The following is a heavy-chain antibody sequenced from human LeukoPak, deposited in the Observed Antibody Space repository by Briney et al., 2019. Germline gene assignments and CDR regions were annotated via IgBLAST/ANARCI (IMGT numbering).Heavy chain of an antibody. CDR1: GFTFSSYE. D-gene: IGHD3-22*01. V-gene: IGHV3-48*03. CDR2: ISSSGATK. J-gene: IGHJ4*02. CDR3: AKGGYQYDSSGHNYFDY. Sequence: PGGSLRLSCAASGFTFSSYEMNWVRQAPGNGLEWISYISSSGATKYYTDSVKGRFTISRDNAKNSLYLQMNSLRAEDTAVYYCAKGGYQYDSSGHNYFDYWGQGTLVTVSS.